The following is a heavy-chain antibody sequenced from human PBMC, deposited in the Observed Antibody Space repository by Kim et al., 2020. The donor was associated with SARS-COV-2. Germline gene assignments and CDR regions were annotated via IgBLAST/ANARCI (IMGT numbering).Heavy chain of an antibody. J-gene: IGHJ6*01. CDR3: ARLSMAARRGREAYYYYGMDV. CDR1: GGSISSYY. V-gene: IGHV4-4*07. Sequence: SETLSLTCTVSGGSISSYYWSWIRQPAGKGLEWIGRIYTSGSTNYNPSLKRRVTMSVDTSKNQFSLKLSSVTAAGTDVYYCARLSMAARRGREAYYYYGMDVWGRGTTDTVSS. D-gene: IGHD6-6*01. CDR2: IYTSGST.